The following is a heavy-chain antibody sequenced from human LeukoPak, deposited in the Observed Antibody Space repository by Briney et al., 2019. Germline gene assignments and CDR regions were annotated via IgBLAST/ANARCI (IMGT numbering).Heavy chain of an antibody. V-gene: IGHV3-7*01. J-gene: IGHJ5*02. CDR1: GFTFSRDW. D-gene: IGHD3-10*01. Sequence: GGSLRLSCAASGFTFSRDWMSWVRQAPGMGLQWVANIKQDGSDKYYVDSVKGRFTISRDNAKNSLYLQMNSLRAEDTAVYYCARDVNYSGSGANWFDPWGQGTLVIVSS. CDR2: IKQDGSDK. CDR3: ARDVNYSGSGANWFDP.